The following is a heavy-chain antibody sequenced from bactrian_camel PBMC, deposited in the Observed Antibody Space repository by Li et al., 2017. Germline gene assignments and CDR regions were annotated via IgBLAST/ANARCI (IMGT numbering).Heavy chain of an antibody. CDR2: SIRPDGTT. CDR3: AVDPCGGSTYFLSLRKPHGY. CDR1: RFNFDTCD. V-gene: IGHV3S32*01. J-gene: IGHJ6*01. D-gene: IGHD7*01. Sequence: DVQLVESGGGSVQTGESLRLSCTAPRFNFDTCDMSWYRQVAGKRREWVSSIRPDGTTNYTDSVKGRFTISKVNANHTLYLQMNDLKPEDTAMYYCAVDPCGGSTYFLSLRKPHGYWGQGTQVTVS.